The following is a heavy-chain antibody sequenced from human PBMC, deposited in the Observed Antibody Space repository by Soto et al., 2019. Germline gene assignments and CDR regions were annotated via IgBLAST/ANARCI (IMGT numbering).Heavy chain of an antibody. V-gene: IGHV3-30-3*01. CDR1: GFTFSSYA. Sequence: GGSLRLSCAASGFTFSSYAMHWVRQAPGKGLEWVAVISYDGSNKYYADSVKGRFTISRDNSKNTLYLQMNSLRAEDTAVYYCARDRRLGGSYFRYWGQGTLVTVSS. CDR3: ARDRRLGGSYFRY. J-gene: IGHJ4*02. CDR2: ISYDGSNK. D-gene: IGHD1-26*01.